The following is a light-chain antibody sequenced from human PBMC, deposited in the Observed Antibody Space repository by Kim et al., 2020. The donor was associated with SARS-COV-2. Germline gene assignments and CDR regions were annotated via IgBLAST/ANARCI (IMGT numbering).Light chain of an antibody. CDR3: QQYGSSPRT. CDR2: DTS. J-gene: IGKJ1*01. Sequence: WSPGERATLSCRASQSVNSGYLAWYQQKPGQSPRLLIYDTSSRATGIPDRFSGSGSGTDFTLTISRLEPEDFALYYCQQYGSSPRTFGQGTKLEI. CDR1: QSVNSGY. V-gene: IGKV3-20*01.